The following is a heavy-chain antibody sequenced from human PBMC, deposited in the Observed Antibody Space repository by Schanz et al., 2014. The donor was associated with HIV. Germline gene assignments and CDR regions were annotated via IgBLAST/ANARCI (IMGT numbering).Heavy chain of an antibody. Sequence: VQLLESGGGLVKPGGSLRLSCAASGFTFSDYYMSWIRQAPGKGLEWVSYISSSGSGTTIYYADSVKGRFTISRDNSKNTLYLQMRSLRPEDTAVYYCAKDAYSSTWYLGENWFDPWGQGTLVTVSS. CDR1: GFTFSDYY. CDR3: AKDAYSSTWYLGENWFDP. D-gene: IGHD6-13*01. J-gene: IGHJ5*02. V-gene: IGHV3-11*01. CDR2: ISSSGSGTTI.